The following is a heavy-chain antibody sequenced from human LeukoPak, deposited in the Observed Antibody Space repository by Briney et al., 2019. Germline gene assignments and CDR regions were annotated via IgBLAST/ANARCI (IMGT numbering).Heavy chain of an antibody. J-gene: IGHJ4*02. CDR1: GFTFSSYA. CDR2: LSATSGST. Sequence: GGSLRLSCAASGFTFSSYAMNWVRQAPGKGLEWVSALSATSGSTYYADSVKGWFTISRDNSKNTLYLQMNSLRDEDTAVYYCAKEAYGDGPFDYWGQGTLVTVSS. CDR3: AKEAYGDGPFDY. V-gene: IGHV3-23*01. D-gene: IGHD4-17*01.